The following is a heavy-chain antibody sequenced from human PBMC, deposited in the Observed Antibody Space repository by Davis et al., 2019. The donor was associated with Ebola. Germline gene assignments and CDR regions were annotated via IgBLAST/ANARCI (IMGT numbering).Heavy chain of an antibody. V-gene: IGHV4-39*01. CDR3: ARWAVAGTLVFWGDYFDY. J-gene: IGHJ4*02. D-gene: IGHD6-19*01. CDR2: IYYSGST. Sequence: SETLSLTCTVSGGSISSSSYYWGWIRQPPGKGLEWIGSIYYSGSTYYNPSLKSRVTISVDTSKNQFSLKLGSVTAADTAVYYCARWAVAGTLVFWGDYFDYWGQGTLVTVSS. CDR1: GGSISSSSYY.